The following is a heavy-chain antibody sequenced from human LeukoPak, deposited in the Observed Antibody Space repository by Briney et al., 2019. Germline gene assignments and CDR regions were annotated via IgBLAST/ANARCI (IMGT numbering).Heavy chain of an antibody. V-gene: IGHV3-30*18. J-gene: IGHJ4*02. CDR2: ISYDGSNK. CDR3: AKDSDIVVVPAATLDY. Sequence: GGSLRLSCAASGFTFSSYGMHWVRQAPGKGLEWVAVISYDGSNKYYADSMKGRFTISRDNSKNTLYLQMNSLRAEDTAVYYCAKDSDIVVVPAATLDYWGQGTLVTVSS. D-gene: IGHD2-2*01. CDR1: GFTFSSYG.